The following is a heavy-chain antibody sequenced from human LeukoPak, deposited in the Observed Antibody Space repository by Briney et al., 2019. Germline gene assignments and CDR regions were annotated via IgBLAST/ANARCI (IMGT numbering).Heavy chain of an antibody. Sequence: GSSVKVSCKASGGTFSSYAISWVRQAPGQGLEWMGRIIPILGIANYAQKFQGRVTITADKSTSTAYMELSSLRSEDTAVYYCARDAALEMATIGDYWGQGTLVTVSS. CDR1: GGTFSSYA. V-gene: IGHV1-69*04. J-gene: IGHJ4*02. D-gene: IGHD5-24*01. CDR3: ARDAALEMATIGDY. CDR2: IIPILGIA.